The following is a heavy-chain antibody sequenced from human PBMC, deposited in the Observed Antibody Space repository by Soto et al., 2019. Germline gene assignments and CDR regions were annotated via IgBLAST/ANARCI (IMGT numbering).Heavy chain of an antibody. CDR3: ARDKITGLFDY. CDR1: EDSFSSSSDY. CDR2: ISYSGST. V-gene: IGHV4-39*07. D-gene: IGHD2-8*02. Sequence: SQILSLTCTFSEDSFSSSSDYWGWVRQPPRAGLEWIAEISYSGSTNYNPSLKSRVTISVDTSKNQFSLKLTSVTAADTAVYDCARDKITGLFDYWGQGTLVPVSS. J-gene: IGHJ4*02.